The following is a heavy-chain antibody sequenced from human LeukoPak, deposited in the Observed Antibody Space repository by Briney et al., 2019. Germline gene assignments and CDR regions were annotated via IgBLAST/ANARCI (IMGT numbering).Heavy chain of an antibody. CDR2: IKSDGKT. D-gene: IGHD3-3*01. V-gene: IGHV3-74*01. CDR1: GFTFSRYW. J-gene: IGHJ1*01. CDR3: ARAPSEVCGYYPEYFRH. Sequence: PGGSLRLSCEASGFTFSRYWMHWVRQAPGKGLVWVSRIKSDGKTNYADSAKGRFTISRDNAKNKVSLQMNRLRADDTGVYYCARAPSEVCGYYPEYFRHWGQGTLVTVSS.